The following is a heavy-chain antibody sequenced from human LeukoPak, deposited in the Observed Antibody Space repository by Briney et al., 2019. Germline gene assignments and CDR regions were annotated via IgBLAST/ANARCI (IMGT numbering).Heavy chain of an antibody. CDR1: GFTFDDYA. CDR2: ISWNSGSI. V-gene: IGHV3-9*01. D-gene: IGHD3-10*01. CDR3: ARDNTYGSGTKD. Sequence: PGGSLRLACAASGFTFDDYAMHSVRHAPGKGLEWVSGISWNSGSIGYADSVKGRFTISRDNAKNSLYLQMNRLRAEDSAVYYCARDNTYGSGTKDWGQGTLVTVSS. J-gene: IGHJ4*02.